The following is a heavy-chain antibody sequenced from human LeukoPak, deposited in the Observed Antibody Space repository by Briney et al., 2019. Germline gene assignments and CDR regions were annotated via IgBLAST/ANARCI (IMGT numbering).Heavy chain of an antibody. CDR3: ARDGYYYDSSGYYW. CDR2: ISPSGGST. V-gene: IGHV1-46*01. CDR1: GYTFTSNY. Sequence: ASVKVSCKAFGYTFTSNYMHWVRQAPGQGPEWMGVISPSGGSTTYAQKFQGRVTLTRDMSTSTDYLELSSLRSEDTAVYYCARDGYYYDSSGYYWWGQGTLVTVSS. J-gene: IGHJ4*02. D-gene: IGHD3-22*01.